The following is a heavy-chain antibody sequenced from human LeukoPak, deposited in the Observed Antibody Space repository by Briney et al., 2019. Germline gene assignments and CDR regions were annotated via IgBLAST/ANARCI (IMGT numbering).Heavy chain of an antibody. V-gene: IGHV3-30*04. CDR3: ARVGLLLFSGSYDY. J-gene: IGHJ4*02. Sequence: GGSLRLSCAASGFTFSSYAMRWVRQAPGKGLEWVAVISYDGSNKYYADSVKGRFTISRDNSKNTLYLQMNSLRAEDTAVYYCARVGLLLFSGSYDYWGQGTLVTVSS. D-gene: IGHD3-10*01. CDR2: ISYDGSNK. CDR1: GFTFSSYA.